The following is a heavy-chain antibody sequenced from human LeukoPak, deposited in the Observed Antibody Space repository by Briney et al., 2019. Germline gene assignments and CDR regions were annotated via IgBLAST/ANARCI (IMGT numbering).Heavy chain of an antibody. CDR1: GFTFSSYW. CDR3: VMGRAYNY. J-gene: IGHJ4*03. D-gene: IGHD5-18*01. V-gene: IGHV3-74*01. CDR2: INNDGST. Sequence: PGESLRLSCAASGFTFSSYWMHWVRQAPGKGLVWVSLINNDGSTNYADSVKGRFTISRDNAKSTVFLQMNSLRPEDTAVYSCVMGRAYNYWGRGTMVTVSS.